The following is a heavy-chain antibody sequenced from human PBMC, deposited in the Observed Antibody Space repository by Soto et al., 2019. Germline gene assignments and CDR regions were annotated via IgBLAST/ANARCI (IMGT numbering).Heavy chain of an antibody. CDR2: IWYDGSNK. Sequence: QVQLVESGGGVVQPGRSLRLSCAASGFTFSSYGMHWVRQAPGKGLEWVAAIWYDGSNKYYADSVKGRFTISRDNSKNTLYLQMNSLRAEDTAVYYCARAGAAGVDAFDIWGQGTMVTVSS. CDR1: GFTFSSYG. J-gene: IGHJ3*02. V-gene: IGHV3-33*01. D-gene: IGHD6-13*01. CDR3: ARAGAAGVDAFDI.